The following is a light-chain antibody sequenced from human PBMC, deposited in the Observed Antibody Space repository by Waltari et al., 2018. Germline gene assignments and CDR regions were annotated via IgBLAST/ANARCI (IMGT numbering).Light chain of an antibody. V-gene: IGLV3-21*02. CDR3: QVWDSGSDHYV. CDR2: DDG. CDR1: NIGRKN. J-gene: IGLJ1*01. Sequence: SYVLTQPPSVSVAPGQTARISSDGNNIGRKNVHWYQQKPGQPPLLVVYDDGDRPSGIPERFSGSNSGNTATLTISRVDAGDEADYYCQVWDSGSDHYVFGTVTKVTVL.